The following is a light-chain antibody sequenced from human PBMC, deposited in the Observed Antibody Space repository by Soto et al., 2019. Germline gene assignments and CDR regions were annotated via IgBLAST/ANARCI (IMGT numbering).Light chain of an antibody. CDR3: QQSYSTPPWT. CDR1: QGISNY. Sequence: DIHITQFPSAMSSSVGKRVTITCRPSQGISNYLAWFQQTPGKAPKLLIYAASSLQSGVPSRFSGSGSGTDFTLTISSLQPEDFATYYCQQSYSTPPWTFGQGTKVDI. CDR2: AAS. J-gene: IGKJ1*01. V-gene: IGKV1-39*01.